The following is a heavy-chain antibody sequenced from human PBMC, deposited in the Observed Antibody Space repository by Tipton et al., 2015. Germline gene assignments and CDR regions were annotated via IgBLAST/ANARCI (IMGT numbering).Heavy chain of an antibody. V-gene: IGHV4-30-4*01. CDR2: ISYSGST. D-gene: IGHD2-21*01. J-gene: IGHJ4*02. Sequence: TLSLTCTVSGGSISSGNYYWSWIRQHPGKGLEWIGYISYSGSTHYNPSLKSRVTMSGDTSKNQFSLKLSSVTAADTADYYCARGRGHIVVVSHFDYWGQGTLVAVSS. CDR3: ARGRGHIVVVSHFDY. CDR1: GGSISSGNYY.